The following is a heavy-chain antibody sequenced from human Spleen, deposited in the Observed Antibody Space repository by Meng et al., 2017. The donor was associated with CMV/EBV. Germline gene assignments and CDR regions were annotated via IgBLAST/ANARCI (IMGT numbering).Heavy chain of an antibody. D-gene: IGHD6-6*01. J-gene: IGHJ6*02. CDR2: IYGGGSST. V-gene: IGHV3-23*03. CDR1: GFTFSSYS. CDR3: AKDTRTGGVALRPTGYGMDV. Sequence: GESLKISCAASGFTFSSYSMSWVRQAPGKGLEWVSVIYGGGSSTSYADPVKGRFTISRDNSKNTLFLQMNSLRAGDTAVYYCAKDTRTGGVALRPTGYGMDVWGQGTTVTVSS.